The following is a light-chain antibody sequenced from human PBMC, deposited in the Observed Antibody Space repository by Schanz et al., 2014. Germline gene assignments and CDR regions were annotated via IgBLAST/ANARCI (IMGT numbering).Light chain of an antibody. CDR1: SSNIGAGYD. J-gene: IGLJ2*01. Sequence: QSVLTQPPSVSGAPGQRVTISCTGSSSNIGAGYDVHWYQQLPGTAPKLLIYGNSNRPSGVPDRFSGSKSGTSASLAITGLQAEDEADYYCSSYAGSNIFVVFGGGTKVTV. CDR2: GNS. V-gene: IGLV1-40*01. CDR3: SSYAGSNIFVV.